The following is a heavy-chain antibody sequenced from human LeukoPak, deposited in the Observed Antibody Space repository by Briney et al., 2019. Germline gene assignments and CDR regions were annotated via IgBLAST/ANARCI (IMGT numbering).Heavy chain of an antibody. CDR2: INHSGST. V-gene: IGHV4-34*01. Sequence: SETLSLTCAVYGGSFSGYYWSWIRQPPGKGLEWIGEINHSGSTNYNPSLKSRVTISVDTSKNQFSLKLSSVTAADTAVYYCARVGYDFWSGYSNSFDYWGQGTLVTVSS. J-gene: IGHJ4*02. CDR1: GGSFSGYY. CDR3: ARVGYDFWSGYSNSFDY. D-gene: IGHD3-3*01.